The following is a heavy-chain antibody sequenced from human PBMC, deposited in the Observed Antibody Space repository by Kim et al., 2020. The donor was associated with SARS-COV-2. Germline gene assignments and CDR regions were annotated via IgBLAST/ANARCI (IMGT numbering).Heavy chain of an antibody. D-gene: IGHD6-13*01. V-gene: IGHV5-10-1*01. J-gene: IGHJ5*02. Sequence: GESLKISCKGSGYSFTSYWISWVRQMPGKGLEWMGRIDPSDSYTNYSPSFQGHVTISADKSISTAYLQWSSLKASDTAMYYCARLYGSSWARNWFDPWGQGTLVTVSS. CDR1: GYSFTSYW. CDR2: IDPSDSYT. CDR3: ARLYGSSWARNWFDP.